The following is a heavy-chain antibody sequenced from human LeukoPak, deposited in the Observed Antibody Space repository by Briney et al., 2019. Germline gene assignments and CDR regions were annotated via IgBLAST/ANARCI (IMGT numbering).Heavy chain of an antibody. CDR3: ARGSSGWFNWFDP. D-gene: IGHD6-19*01. J-gene: IGHJ5*02. Sequence: SETLSLTCTVSGASISSYYWSWIRQSPGKGLEYIGYISYSGSTNYNPSLNSRVTISMDTSKSQFSLKLSSVTAADTAVYYCARGSSGWFNWFDPWGQGTLVTVSS. CDR1: GASISSYY. CDR2: ISYSGST. V-gene: IGHV4-59*01.